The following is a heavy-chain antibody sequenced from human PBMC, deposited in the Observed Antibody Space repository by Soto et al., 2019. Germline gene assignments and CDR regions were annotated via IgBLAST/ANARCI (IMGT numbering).Heavy chain of an antibody. CDR2: ISYDGSNK. CDR1: GFTFSSYA. CDR3: ARDSGTSFDP. V-gene: IGHV3-30-3*01. D-gene: IGHD1-7*01. Sequence: PGGSLRLSCAASGFTFSSYAMHWVRQAPGKGLEWVAVISYDGSNKYYADSVKGRFTISRDNSKNTLYLQMNSLRAEDTAVYYCARDSGTSFDPWGQGTLVTVSS. J-gene: IGHJ5*02.